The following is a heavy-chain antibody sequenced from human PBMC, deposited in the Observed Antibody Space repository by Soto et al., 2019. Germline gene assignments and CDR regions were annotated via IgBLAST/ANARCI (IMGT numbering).Heavy chain of an antibody. D-gene: IGHD1-26*01. V-gene: IGHV3-23*01. CDR3: AKDTKPHRVGASDFDY. CDR1: GFTFSSYA. J-gene: IGHJ4*02. CDR2: ISGSGGST. Sequence: GGSLRLSCAASGFTFSSYAMSWVRQAPGKGLEWVSAISGSGGSTYYADSVKGRFTISRDNSKNTLYLQMNSLRAEDTAVYYCAKDTKPHRVGASDFDYWGQGTLVTVSS.